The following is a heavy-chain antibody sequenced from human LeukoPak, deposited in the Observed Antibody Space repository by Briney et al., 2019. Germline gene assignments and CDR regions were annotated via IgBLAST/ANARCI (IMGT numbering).Heavy chain of an antibody. J-gene: IGHJ4*02. CDR3: AKDFVVVPGNVNYFDY. Sequence: PGGSLRLSCAGSGFPFSIYGMNWVRQAPGKGLEWVSGISPGGGPTYYADSVKGRFTISRDDSKSTLYLQMNNLRAEDTAVYYCAKDFVVVPGNVNYFDYWGQGTLVTVSS. D-gene: IGHD2-21*02. CDR1: GFPFSIYG. V-gene: IGHV3-23*01. CDR2: ISPGGGPT.